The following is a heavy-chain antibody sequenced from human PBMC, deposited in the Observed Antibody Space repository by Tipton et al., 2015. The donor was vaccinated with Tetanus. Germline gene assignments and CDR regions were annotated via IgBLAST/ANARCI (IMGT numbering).Heavy chain of an antibody. D-gene: IGHD2-21*02. Sequence: TLSLTCAVYGGSFSGYYWSWIRQPPGKGLEWIGEINHSGSTNYNPSLKSRVTISVDTSKNQFSLKLSSVTAADTAVYYCARVAGDSAPRSGYWGQGTLVTVSS. CDR2: INHSGST. CDR3: ARVAGDSAPRSGY. V-gene: IGHV4-34*01. CDR1: GGSFSGYY. J-gene: IGHJ4*02.